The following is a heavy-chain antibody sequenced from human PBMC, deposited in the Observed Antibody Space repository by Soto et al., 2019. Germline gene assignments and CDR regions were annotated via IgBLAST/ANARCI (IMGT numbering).Heavy chain of an antibody. CDR3: ARAFGGYVFDY. CDR1: GGSFSGYY. V-gene: IGHV4-34*01. D-gene: IGHD5-12*01. J-gene: IGHJ4*02. Sequence: QVQLQQWGAGLLKPSETLSLTCAVYGGSFSGYYWSWIRQPPGKGLEWIGEINHSGSTNYNPSLKSRVTISVDTSKNQFSLKLSSVTAADTAVYYCARAFGGYVFDYWGQGTLVTVSS. CDR2: INHSGST.